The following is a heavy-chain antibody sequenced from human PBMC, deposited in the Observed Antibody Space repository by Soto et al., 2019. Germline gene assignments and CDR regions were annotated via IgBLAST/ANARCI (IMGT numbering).Heavy chain of an antibody. CDR3: ASPTTISFDY. V-gene: IGHV1-69*08. CDR2: IIPILSTT. D-gene: IGHD3-9*01. J-gene: IGHJ4*02. Sequence: QVQLVQSGAEVKKPGSSVKVSCKASGGTSSSYTINWVRQAPGQGLEWMGRIIPILSTTNYAQKFQGRVTITADVCTNAAYMELSSLRSEDSAVYYCASPTTISFDYWGQGTLVTVSS. CDR1: GGTSSSYT.